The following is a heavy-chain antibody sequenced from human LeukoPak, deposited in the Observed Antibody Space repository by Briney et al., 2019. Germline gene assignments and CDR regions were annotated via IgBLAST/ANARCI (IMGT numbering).Heavy chain of an antibody. Sequence: GGSLRLSCVASGFTSSSYSMNWVRQAPGKGLEWVSYISSSSSTIYYADSVKGRFTISRDNAKNSLYLQMNSLRAEDTAVYYCARDLGEYFQHWGQGTLVTVSS. J-gene: IGHJ1*01. CDR3: ARDLGEYFQH. CDR2: ISSSSSTI. CDR1: GFTSSSYS. V-gene: IGHV3-48*04.